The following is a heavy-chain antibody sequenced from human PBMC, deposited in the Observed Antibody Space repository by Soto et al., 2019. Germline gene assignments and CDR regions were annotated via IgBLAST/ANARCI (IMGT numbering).Heavy chain of an antibody. Sequence: GGSLRLSCAASGFTFSSYGMHWVRQAPGKGLEWVAVISYDGSNKYYADSVKGRFTISRDNSKNTLYLQMNSLRAEDTAVYYCARTSIQYYFDYWGQGTLVTVSS. CDR2: ISYDGSNK. CDR3: ARTSIQYYFDY. V-gene: IGHV3-30*03. CDR1: GFTFSSYG. J-gene: IGHJ4*02.